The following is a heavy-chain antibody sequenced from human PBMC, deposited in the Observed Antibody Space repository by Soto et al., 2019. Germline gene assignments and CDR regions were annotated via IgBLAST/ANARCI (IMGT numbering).Heavy chain of an antibody. CDR3: AKDIPRYCSSTSCPSDPFDP. Sequence: WGSLRLACAASGFSFSIYAMSWVRQAPGKGLEWVSAISGSGGSTYYADSVKGRFTISRDNSKNTLYLQMNSLRAEDTAVYYCAKDIPRYCSSTSCPSDPFDPWGQGTLVTVSS. J-gene: IGHJ5*02. V-gene: IGHV3-23*01. CDR1: GFSFSIYA. CDR2: ISGSGGST. D-gene: IGHD2-2*01.